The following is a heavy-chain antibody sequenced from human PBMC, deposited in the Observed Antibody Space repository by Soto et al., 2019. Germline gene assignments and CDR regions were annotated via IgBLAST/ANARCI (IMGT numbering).Heavy chain of an antibody. J-gene: IGHJ2*01. Sequence: WGTPSITCKVYGGSVSSENNYWSWIRQPPGKGLEWTGYIYYSGSTNYNPSLKSRVTISVDTSRNQFSLKLSSVTAADTAIYYCAKNLHLFLTRNQDHAHFALPGRRTLVIVSS. CDR2: IYYSGST. CDR1: GGSVSSENNY. V-gene: IGHV4-61*01. D-gene: IGHD3-9*01. CDR3: AKNLHLFLTRNQDHAHFAL.